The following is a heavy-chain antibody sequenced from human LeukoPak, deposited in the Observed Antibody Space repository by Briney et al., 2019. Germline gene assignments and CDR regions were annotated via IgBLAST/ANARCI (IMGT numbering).Heavy chain of an antibody. V-gene: IGHV4-38-2*02. CDR3: AGKYYYDSSGYFYVDY. CDR1: GHSISSGYY. D-gene: IGHD3-22*01. J-gene: IGHJ4*02. CDR2: IHHSGST. Sequence: SETLSLTCTVSGHSISSGYYWGWIRQPPGKGLEWIASIHHSGSTYYNPSLKSRVTISLDTSKNQFSLKLSSVTAADTAVYYCAGKYYYDSSGYFYVDYWAREPWSPSPQ.